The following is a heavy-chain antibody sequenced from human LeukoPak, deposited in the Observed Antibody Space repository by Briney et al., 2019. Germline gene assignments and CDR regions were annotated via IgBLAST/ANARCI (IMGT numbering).Heavy chain of an antibody. CDR2: IWYDGSDK. Sequence: GGSLRLSCAASGFTFSSYGMHWVRQAPGKGLEWVAVIWYDGSDKHYTDSVKGRFTISRDNSKNTLYLQMNSLRAEDTAVYYCAKDTSPYGVVISVGYFDYWGQGTLVTVSS. CDR1: GFTFSSYG. D-gene: IGHD3-3*01. J-gene: IGHJ4*02. CDR3: AKDTSPYGVVISVGYFDY. V-gene: IGHV3-33*06.